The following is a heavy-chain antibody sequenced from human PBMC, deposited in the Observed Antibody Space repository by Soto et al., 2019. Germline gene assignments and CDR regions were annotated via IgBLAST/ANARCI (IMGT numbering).Heavy chain of an antibody. CDR1: GFTFSDYY. D-gene: IGHD5-12*01. CDR3: AREGGSSGYDWFNYYYYYMDV. V-gene: IGHV3-11*01. CDR2: ISSSGSTI. J-gene: IGHJ6*03. Sequence: PGGSLRLSCAASGFTFSDYYMSWIRQAPGKGLEWVSYISSSGSTIYYADSVKGRFTISRDNAKNSLYLQMNSLRAEDTAVYYCAREGGSSGYDWFNYYYYYMDVWGKGTTVTVSS.